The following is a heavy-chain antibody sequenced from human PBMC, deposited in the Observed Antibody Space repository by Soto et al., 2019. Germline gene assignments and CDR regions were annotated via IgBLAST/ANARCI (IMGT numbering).Heavy chain of an antibody. CDR2: ISSSGSTI. D-gene: IGHD2-21*01. Sequence: QVQLVESGGGLVKPGGSLRLSCAASGFTFSDYYMSWIRQAPGKGLEWVSYISSSGSTIYYADSVKGRFTISRDNAKNSLYLQMNSLGADDTAVYYCARVPSPSRARFQDYYMDVWGKGTTVTVSS. CDR3: ARVPSPSRARFQDYYMDV. J-gene: IGHJ6*03. CDR1: GFTFSDYY. V-gene: IGHV3-11*01.